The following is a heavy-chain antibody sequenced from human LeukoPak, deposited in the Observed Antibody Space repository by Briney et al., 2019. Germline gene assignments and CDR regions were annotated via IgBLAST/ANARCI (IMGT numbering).Heavy chain of an antibody. CDR2: IYYSGST. J-gene: IGHJ2*01. Sequence: SETLSLTCTVSGGSISSSSYYWGWIRQPPGKGLEWIGSIYYSGSTYYNPSLKSRVTISVDTSKNQFSLELSSVTAADTAVYYCARSYCSGGSCPRGWYFDLWGRGTLVTVSS. D-gene: IGHD2-15*01. CDR3: ARSYCSGGSCPRGWYFDL. CDR1: GGSISSSSYY. V-gene: IGHV4-39*07.